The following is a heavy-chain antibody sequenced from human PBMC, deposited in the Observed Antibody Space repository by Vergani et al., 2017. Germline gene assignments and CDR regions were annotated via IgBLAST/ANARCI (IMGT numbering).Heavy chain of an antibody. CDR3: VSGYSRS. Sequence: QVQLVQSGSEVRKPGASVKVSCQVSGYSLTELTIHWVRQAPGKGLEWMGGFDPEHGEVTFAHHIQGRVTMTEDRSTDTAYMELSSLRPEDTAVYYCVSGYSRSWGQGTLVTVSS. J-gene: IGHJ4*02. CDR1: GYSLTELT. D-gene: IGHD6-13*01. CDR2: FDPEHGEV. V-gene: IGHV1-24*01.